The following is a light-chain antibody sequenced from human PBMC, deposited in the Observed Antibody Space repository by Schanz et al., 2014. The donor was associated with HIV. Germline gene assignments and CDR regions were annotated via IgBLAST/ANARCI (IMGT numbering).Light chain of an antibody. CDR3: QQYGVSPPWT. CDR2: GAS. Sequence: EALLTQSPATLSVYPGERVTLSCRTTQIISTSLAWYQQRPGQPPRLLVYGASSRAAGIPDRFSGSGSGTDFTLTINRLEPEDFAVYYCQQYGVSPPWTFGQGTKVEIK. J-gene: IGKJ1*01. CDR1: QIISTS. V-gene: IGKV3-20*01.